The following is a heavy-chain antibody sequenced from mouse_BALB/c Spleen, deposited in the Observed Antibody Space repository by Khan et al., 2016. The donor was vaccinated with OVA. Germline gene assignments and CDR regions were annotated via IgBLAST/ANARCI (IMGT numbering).Heavy chain of an antibody. D-gene: IGHD1-1*01. CDR1: GYSITSDYA. CDR2: ISYSGRT. Sequence: EVQLQDSGPGLVKPSQSLSLTCTVTGYSITSDYAWNWIRQFPGNKLEWMGYISYSGRTSYNPSLKSRISITRDTSKNQFFLQLNAVTTEDTATYYCARAVTITTVVATDFDDWGQGTTLTVSS. V-gene: IGHV3-2*02. CDR3: ARAVTITTVVATDFDD. J-gene: IGHJ2*01.